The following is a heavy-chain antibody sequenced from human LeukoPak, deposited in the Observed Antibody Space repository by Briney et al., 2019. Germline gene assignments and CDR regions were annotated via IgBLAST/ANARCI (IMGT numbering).Heavy chain of an antibody. CDR3: ANLRRGGDAFDI. CDR1: GFTFSSYS. D-gene: IGHD3-16*01. J-gene: IGHJ3*02. V-gene: IGHV3-21*04. CDR2: ISSSSAHI. Sequence: GGSLRLSCAASGFTFSSYSMNWVRQAPGKGLEWVSFISSSSAHINYADSVKGRFTISRDNSKNTLYLQMNSLRAEDTAIYYCANLRRGGDAFDIWGQGTMVTVSS.